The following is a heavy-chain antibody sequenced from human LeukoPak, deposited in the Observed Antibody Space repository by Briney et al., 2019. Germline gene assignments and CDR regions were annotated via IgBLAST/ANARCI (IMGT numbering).Heavy chain of an antibody. CDR2: ISGDHAGRLGAT. J-gene: IGHJ3*02. CDR1: GFNFIRHD. Sequence: PGGSLRLSCAASGFNFIRHDMSWVRQTPGKGLEWVSGISGDHAGRLGATYYADSVQGRFTISRDNSKSALYLQMHSLRAEDTDMYFCAKGGYFSFDMWGQGTKVTVSS. CDR3: AKGGYFSFDM. V-gene: IGHV3-23*01. D-gene: IGHD2-2*03.